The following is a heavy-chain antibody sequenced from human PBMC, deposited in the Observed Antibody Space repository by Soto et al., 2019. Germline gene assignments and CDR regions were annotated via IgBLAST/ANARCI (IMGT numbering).Heavy chain of an antibody. D-gene: IGHD2-15*01. CDR2: ISGSGGST. J-gene: IGHJ4*02. Sequence: GGSLRLSCAASGFTFSSYAMSWVRQAPGKGLEWVSAISGSGGSTYYADSVKGRFTISRDNSKNTLYLQMNSLRAEDTAVYYCAKVGVVVAAQGRYYFDYWGKGTLVPVSS. V-gene: IGHV3-23*01. CDR1: GFTFSSYA. CDR3: AKVGVVVAAQGRYYFDY.